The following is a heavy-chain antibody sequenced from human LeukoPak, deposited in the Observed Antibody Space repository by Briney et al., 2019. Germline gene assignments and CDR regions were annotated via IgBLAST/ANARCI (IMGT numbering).Heavy chain of an antibody. CDR3: ARDYYDSSGYYIDY. CDR1: GGTFSSYA. D-gene: IGHD3-22*01. Sequence: ASVKVSCKAPGGTFSSYAISWVRQAPGQGLEWMGRIIPILGIANYAQKFQGRVTITADKSTSTAYMELSSLRSEDTAVYYCARDYYDSSGYYIDYWGQGTLVTVSS. V-gene: IGHV1-69*04. J-gene: IGHJ4*02. CDR2: IIPILGIA.